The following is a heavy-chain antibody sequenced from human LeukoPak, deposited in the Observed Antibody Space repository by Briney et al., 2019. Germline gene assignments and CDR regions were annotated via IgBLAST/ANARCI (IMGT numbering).Heavy chain of an antibody. CDR2: INPNSGGT. Sequence: GASVKVSCKASGYTFTGYYMHWVRQAPGQGPEWMGWINPNSGGTNYAQKFQGRVTMTRDTSISTAYMELSRLRSDDTAVYYCARDWDYYDSSGSDPIYWGQGTLVTVSS. CDR1: GYTFTGYY. J-gene: IGHJ4*02. V-gene: IGHV1-2*02. CDR3: ARDWDYYDSSGSDPIY. D-gene: IGHD3-22*01.